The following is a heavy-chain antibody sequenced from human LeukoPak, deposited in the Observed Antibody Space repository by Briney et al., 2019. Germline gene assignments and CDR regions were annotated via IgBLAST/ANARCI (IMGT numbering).Heavy chain of an antibody. V-gene: IGHV4-34*01. CDR3: ARLRRNMRFGEYLLDY. D-gene: IGHD3-10*01. CDR2: INHSGST. J-gene: IGHJ4*02. Sequence: GTLRLSCAASGFTFSHYGMNWVRHTPGKGLEWIGEINHSGSTNYNPSLKRRVTISVDTSKNQFSLKLSSVTAADTAVYYCARLRRNMRFGEYLLDYWGQGTLVTVSS. CDR1: GFTFSHYG.